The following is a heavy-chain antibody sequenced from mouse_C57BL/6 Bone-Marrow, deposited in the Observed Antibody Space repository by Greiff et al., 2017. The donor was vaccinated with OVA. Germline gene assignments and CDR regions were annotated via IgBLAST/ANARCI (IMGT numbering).Heavy chain of an antibody. J-gene: IGHJ4*01. CDR2: IYPGSGST. CDR1: GYTFTSYW. V-gene: IGHV1-55*01. D-gene: IGHD1-1*01. Sequence: VQLQQPGAELVKPGASVKMSCKASGYTFTSYWITWVKQRPGQGLEWIGDIYPGSGSTNYNEKFKSKATLTVDTSSSTAYMQLSSLTSEDSAVYYCARSYGSSLYAMDYWGQGTSVTGSS. CDR3: ARSYGSSLYAMDY.